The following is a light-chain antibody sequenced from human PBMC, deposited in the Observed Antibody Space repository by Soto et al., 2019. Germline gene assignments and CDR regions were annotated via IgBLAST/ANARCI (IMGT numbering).Light chain of an antibody. Sequence: EIVLTQSPGTLSLSPGERATLSCRASQSISSSYLAWYQQKPGQAPRLLVYGASSRATGIPDRFSGSGSGTDFTLTISRLEPEDFATYYCQQYYDLPLFGGGTTVDIK. J-gene: IGKJ4*01. CDR2: GAS. V-gene: IGKV3-20*01. CDR1: QSISSSY. CDR3: QQYYDLPL.